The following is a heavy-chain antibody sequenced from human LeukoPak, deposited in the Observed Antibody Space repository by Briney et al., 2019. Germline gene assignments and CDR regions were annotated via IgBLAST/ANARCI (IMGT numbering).Heavy chain of an antibody. Sequence: GRSLRLSCAASGFTFDDYAMPWVRQAPGKGLEWVSGISWNSGSIGYADSVKGRFTISRDNAKNSLYLQMNSLRAEDTAVYYCARDPITGTTSGWFDPWGQGTLVTVSS. CDR2: ISWNSGSI. CDR1: GFTFDDYA. CDR3: ARDPITGTTSGWFDP. V-gene: IGHV3-9*01. J-gene: IGHJ5*02. D-gene: IGHD1-7*01.